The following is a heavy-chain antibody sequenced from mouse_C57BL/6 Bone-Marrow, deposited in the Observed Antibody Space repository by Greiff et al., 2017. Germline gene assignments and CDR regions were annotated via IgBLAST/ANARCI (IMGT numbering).Heavy chain of an antibody. Sequence: DVKLVESGGGLVQPGGSLKLSCAASGFTFSDYYMYWVRQTPEKRLEWVAYISNGGGSTYYPDTVKGRFTISRDNAKNTLYLQMSRLKSEDTAMYYCARHGYGSSYWYFDVWGTGTTVTVSS. V-gene: IGHV5-12*01. CDR3: ARHGYGSSYWYFDV. CDR1: GFTFSDYY. CDR2: ISNGGGST. D-gene: IGHD1-1*01. J-gene: IGHJ1*03.